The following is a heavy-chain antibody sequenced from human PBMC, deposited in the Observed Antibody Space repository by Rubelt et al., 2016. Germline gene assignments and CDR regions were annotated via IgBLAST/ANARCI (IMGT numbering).Heavy chain of an antibody. CDR2: ISGSGGST. V-gene: IGHV3-23*01. Sequence: SRGGLVQPGGSLRVSCAASGFTFSRYAMNWVRQAPGKGLEWVAAISGSGGSTFYADSVKGRFTISRDNSKNSLYLQMNSLRAEDTAVYYCAREVFYGSGNALAYWGQGALVTVSS. J-gene: IGHJ4*02. CDR1: GFTFSRYA. D-gene: IGHD3-10*01. CDR3: AREVFYGSGNALAY.